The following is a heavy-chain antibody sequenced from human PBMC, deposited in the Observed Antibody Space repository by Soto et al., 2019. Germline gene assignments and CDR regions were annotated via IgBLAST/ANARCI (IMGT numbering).Heavy chain of an antibody. CDR1: GGSISSYY. CDR2: IYYSGST. J-gene: IGHJ3*01. V-gene: IGHV4-59*01. D-gene: IGHD2-15*01. Sequence: QVQLQESGPGLVKPSEILSLTCTVSGGSISSYYWRWIRQPPGKGLEWIGYIYYSGSTNYNPSLRSPVTIPVDTHKNPFSLRLRSVPAADTAVYYCARSRGDVVVVVAAPLAFDVRGQGTRVTVSS. CDR3: ARSRGDVVVVVAAPLAFDV.